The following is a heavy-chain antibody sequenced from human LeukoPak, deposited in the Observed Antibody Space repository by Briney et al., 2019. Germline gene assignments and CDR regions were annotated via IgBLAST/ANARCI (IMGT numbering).Heavy chain of an antibody. CDR3: AKDLLWFGELFQYYGMDV. V-gene: IGHV3-23*01. J-gene: IGHJ6*02. Sequence: GGSLRLSCAASGFAFSSDAMSWVRQAPGKGLEWVSAISGSGGSTYYEDSVKGRFTISRDNSKNTLYLQMNSLRAEDTAVYYCAKDLLWFGELFQYYGMDVWGQGTTVTVSS. D-gene: IGHD3-10*01. CDR1: GFAFSSDA. CDR2: ISGSGGST.